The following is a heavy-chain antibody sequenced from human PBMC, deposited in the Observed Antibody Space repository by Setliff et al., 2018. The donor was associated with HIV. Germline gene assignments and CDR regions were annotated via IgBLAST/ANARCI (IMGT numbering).Heavy chain of an antibody. J-gene: IGHJ6*03. CDR1: GFTFPDSA. D-gene: IGHD6-19*01. V-gene: IGHV3-23*01. CDR3: ARGSSGWGMDFYYYYMDV. Sequence: GSLRLSCAASGFTFPDSAMTWVRQAPGKGLEWVSVISGSGSTTNYADSVKGRFTISRDNSKSTLYLRMNSLRAEDTAVYYCARGSSGWGMDFYYYYMDVWGKGTTVTVSS. CDR2: ISGSGSTT.